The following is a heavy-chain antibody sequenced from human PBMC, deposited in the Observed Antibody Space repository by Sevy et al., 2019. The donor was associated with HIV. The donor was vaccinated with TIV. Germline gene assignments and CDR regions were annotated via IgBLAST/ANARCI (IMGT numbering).Heavy chain of an antibody. CDR3: AREGCTRPHDY. D-gene: IGHD2-8*01. CDR2: LSFGCGKI. CDR1: GFACYDYS. Sequence: GGSLRLSCAASGFACYDYSMSWIRQAPGKGLEWFATLSFGCGKINYADSVKGRFTISRDNSKNSFYLQMDNLRVEDTALYYCAREGCTRPHDYWGQGTRVTVSS. V-gene: IGHV3-23*01. J-gene: IGHJ4*02.